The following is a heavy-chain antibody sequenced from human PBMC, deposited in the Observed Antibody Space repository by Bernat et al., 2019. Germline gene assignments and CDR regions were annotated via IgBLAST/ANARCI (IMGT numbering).Heavy chain of an antibody. V-gene: IGHV1-69*01. J-gene: IGHJ4*02. CDR2: IIPIFGTA. Sequence: QVQLVQSGAEVKKPGSSVKVSCKASGGTFSSYAISWVRQAPGQGLEWMGGIIPIFGTANYAQKFQGRVTITADESTSTAYMELSSLRPEDTAVYYCARTYYYDSSGYYYPYYFDYWGQGTLVTVSS. D-gene: IGHD3-22*01. CDR1: GGTFSSYA. CDR3: ARTYYYDSSGYYYPYYFDY.